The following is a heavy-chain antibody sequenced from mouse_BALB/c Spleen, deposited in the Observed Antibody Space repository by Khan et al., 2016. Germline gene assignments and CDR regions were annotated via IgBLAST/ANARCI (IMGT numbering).Heavy chain of an antibody. Sequence: EVQLQESGPGLVKPSQSLSLTCTVTGYSITSDYAWNWIRQFPGNKLEWMGYISYSGSTSYNPSLKSRISITRDTSKNQFFLQLNSVTTEDTATYYCARSRTTGYFDYWGQGTTLTVSS. CDR3: ARSRTTGYFDY. CDR1: GYSITSDYA. D-gene: IGHD1-1*01. J-gene: IGHJ2*01. CDR2: ISYSGST. V-gene: IGHV3-2*02.